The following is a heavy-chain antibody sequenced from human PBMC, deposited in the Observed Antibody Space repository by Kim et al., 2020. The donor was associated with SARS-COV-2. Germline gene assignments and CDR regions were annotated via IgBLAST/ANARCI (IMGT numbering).Heavy chain of an antibody. D-gene: IGHD3-10*01. V-gene: IGHV3-7*03. Sequence: GGSLRLSCGDSGFMFRDYWMSWVRQAPGKGLQWVANINQDGSEKEYVDSVKGRFTISRDNENRFLYLHMNSLRAEDTAVYYCARAVRGFDYWGQGTLVTVSS. CDR2: INQDGSEK. CDR3: ARAVRGFDY. J-gene: IGHJ4*02. CDR1: GFMFRDYW.